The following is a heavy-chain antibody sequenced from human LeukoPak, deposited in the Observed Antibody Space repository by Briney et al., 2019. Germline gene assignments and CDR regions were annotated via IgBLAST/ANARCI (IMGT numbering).Heavy chain of an antibody. D-gene: IGHD6-6*01. J-gene: IGHJ4*02. V-gene: IGHV3-23*01. CDR1: GFTFSSYA. CDR3: AKASLEYSSSYYFDD. Sequence: GGSLRLSCAASGFTFSSYAMSWVRQAPGKGLGWVSAISGSGGSTYYADSVKGRFTISRDNSKNTLYLQMNSLRAEDTAVYYCAKASLEYSSSYYFDDWGQGTLVTASS. CDR2: ISGSGGST.